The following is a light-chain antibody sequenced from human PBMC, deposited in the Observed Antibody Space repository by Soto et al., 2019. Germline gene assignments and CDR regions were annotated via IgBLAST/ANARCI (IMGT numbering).Light chain of an antibody. Sequence: AIRMTQSPSSFSASTGDRVTITCRASQGISSYLAWYQQKPGKAPKLLIYAASTLQSGVPSRFSGSGSGTDFTLTISCLQSEYFATYYCQQYYSYPVTFGQGTKVEIK. CDR2: AAS. CDR1: QGISSY. V-gene: IGKV1-8*01. J-gene: IGKJ1*01. CDR3: QQYYSYPVT.